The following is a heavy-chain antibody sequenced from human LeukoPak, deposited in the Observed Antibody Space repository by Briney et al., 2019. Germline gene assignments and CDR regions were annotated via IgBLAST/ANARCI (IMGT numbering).Heavy chain of an antibody. CDR3: AKTVARYSQLDY. D-gene: IGHD6-19*01. CDR1: GFTFSSYA. J-gene: IGHJ4*02. Sequence: GGSLRLSCAASGFTFSSYAMSWVRQAPGKGLEWVSAISSSGGSTYYADSVKGRFTISRDNSKNTLYLQMNSLRAEDTAVYYCAKTVARYSQLDYWGQGTLVTVSS. V-gene: IGHV3-23*01. CDR2: ISSSGGST.